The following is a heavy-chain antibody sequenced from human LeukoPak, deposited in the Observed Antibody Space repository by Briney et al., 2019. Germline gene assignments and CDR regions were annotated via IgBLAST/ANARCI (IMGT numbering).Heavy chain of an antibody. J-gene: IGHJ5*02. V-gene: IGHV3-66*01. D-gene: IGHD2-15*01. Sequence: GGSLRLSCAASGFTVSSNYMSWVRQAPGKGLEWVSVIYSGGSTYYADSVKGRFTISRDNSKNTLYLQMNSLRAEDTAVYYCARDSPYCSGGSCYSTPKSSWGQGTLVTVSS. CDR1: GFTVSSNY. CDR3: ARDSPYCSGGSCYSTPKSS. CDR2: IYSGGST.